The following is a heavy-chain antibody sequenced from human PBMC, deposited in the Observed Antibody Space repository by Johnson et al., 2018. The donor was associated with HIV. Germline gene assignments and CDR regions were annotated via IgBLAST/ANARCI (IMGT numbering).Heavy chain of an antibody. Sequence: VQLVESGGGVVRPGGSLRLSCAASGFTFADYGMSWVRQAPGKGLEWVSGINWNGGSAGYADSVKGRFTISRDNAKHSLYLQMNSLRAEDTAVYYCARVLGSGGSCYSDAFDIWGQGTMVTVSS. D-gene: IGHD2-15*01. J-gene: IGHJ3*02. CDR1: GFTFADYG. V-gene: IGHV3-20*04. CDR3: ARVLGSGGSCYSDAFDI. CDR2: INWNGGSA.